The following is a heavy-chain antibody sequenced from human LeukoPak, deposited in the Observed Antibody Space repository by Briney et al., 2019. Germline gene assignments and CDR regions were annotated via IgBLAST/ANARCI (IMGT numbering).Heavy chain of an antibody. CDR2: ISEDGTKK. V-gene: IGHV3-30*18. CDR1: GFSFSFYG. CDR3: AKDRETTASGTFDN. Sequence: PGGSLRLSCAASGFSFSFYGMHCVRQAPGKGLEWVAVISEDGTKKNYAESVKGRFTISRDNSNNTLYLQMSSLRAEDTAVYYCAKDRETTASGTFDNWGQGTLVTVSS. D-gene: IGHD6-13*01. J-gene: IGHJ4*02.